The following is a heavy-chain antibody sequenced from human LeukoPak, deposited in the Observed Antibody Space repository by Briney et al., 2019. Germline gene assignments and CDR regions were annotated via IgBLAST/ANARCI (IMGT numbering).Heavy chain of an antibody. V-gene: IGHV3-23*01. J-gene: IGHJ4*02. CDR1: GFTFSSYA. CDR2: ISGSGGST. CDR3: NSYVAGRGPFDY. Sequence: GGSLRLSCAASGFTFSSYAMSWVRQAPGKGLEWVSAISGSGGSTYYADSVKGRFTISRDNSKNTLYLQMNSLRAEVTAVYYCNSYVAGRGPFDYWGQGTLVTVSS. D-gene: IGHD6-19*01.